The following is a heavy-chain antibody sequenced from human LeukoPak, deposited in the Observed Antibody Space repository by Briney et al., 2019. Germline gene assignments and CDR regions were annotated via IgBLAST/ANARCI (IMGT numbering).Heavy chain of an antibody. CDR2: FYSGDTT. CDR3: ARRLLTGYYEF. Sequence: PGGSLRLSCAASGFNFSNYNMNWVRQAPGKGLEWVSVFYSGDTTYYANSVKGRFTISRDNSKNMLYLQMNSLRAEDTAVYYCARRLLTGYYEFWGQGTLVTVSS. V-gene: IGHV3-66*01. D-gene: IGHD3-9*01. J-gene: IGHJ4*02. CDR1: GFNFSNYN.